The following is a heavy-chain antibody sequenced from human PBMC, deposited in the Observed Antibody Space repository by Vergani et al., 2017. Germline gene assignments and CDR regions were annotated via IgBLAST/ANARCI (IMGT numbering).Heavy chain of an antibody. Sequence: QVQLVQSGAEVKKPGASLKLSCKLSGYTLTELSLLCVRHPPGKRLECSAVFHPEDGETIYAQKFQGRVTMTEDTSTDTAYMELSSLRSEDTAVYYCAAEPYYYDSSGYYHPFDYWGQGTLVTVSS. CDR2: FHPEDGET. J-gene: IGHJ4*02. CDR3: AAEPYYYDSSGYYHPFDY. V-gene: IGHV1-24*01. D-gene: IGHD3-22*01. CDR1: GYTLTELS.